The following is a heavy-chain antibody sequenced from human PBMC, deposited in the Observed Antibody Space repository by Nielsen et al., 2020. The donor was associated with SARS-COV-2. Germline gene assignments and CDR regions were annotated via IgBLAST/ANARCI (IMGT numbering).Heavy chain of an antibody. J-gene: IGHJ4*02. Sequence: SETLSLTCTVSGGSISSGGYYWSWICQHPGKGLEWIGYIYYSGSTYYNPSLKSRVTISVDTSKNQFSLSLNSVTAADTAVYFCASLGWDGDYWGQGILVTVSS. V-gene: IGHV4-31*03. D-gene: IGHD1-26*01. CDR2: IYYSGST. CDR1: GGSISSGGYY. CDR3: ASLGWDGDY.